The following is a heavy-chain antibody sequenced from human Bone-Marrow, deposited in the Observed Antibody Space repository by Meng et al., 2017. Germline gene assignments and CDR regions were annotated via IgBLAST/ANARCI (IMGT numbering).Heavy chain of an antibody. Sequence: QLQLQESGSGLVKPSQTLSLTCAVSVGSFSSGGYSWSWLRQPPGKGLEWIGYIYHSGTTYYNPSLKSRVTISVDRSKNQFSLKLTSVTAADTAVYYCARDLPYASGAGGFDPWGQGTLVTVSS. D-gene: IGHD3-10*01. CDR3: ARDLPYASGAGGFDP. CDR1: VGSFSSGGYS. V-gene: IGHV4-30-2*01. CDR2: IYHSGTT. J-gene: IGHJ5*02.